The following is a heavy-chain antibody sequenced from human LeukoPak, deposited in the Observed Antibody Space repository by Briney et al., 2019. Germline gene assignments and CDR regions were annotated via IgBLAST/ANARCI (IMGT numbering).Heavy chain of an antibody. CDR2: ISWSGRNI. CDR3: ARDGSTEDAFDI. J-gene: IGHJ3*02. CDR1: GFTFDDYA. V-gene: IGHV3-9*01. Sequence: GGSLRLSCAASGFTFDDYALHWVRQGSEKGLQWVSGISWSGRNIEYADSVKGRFTISRDNAKNSVYLQMNSLRAEDTAVYYCARDGSTEDAFDIWGQGTKVTVSS. D-gene: IGHD4-11*01.